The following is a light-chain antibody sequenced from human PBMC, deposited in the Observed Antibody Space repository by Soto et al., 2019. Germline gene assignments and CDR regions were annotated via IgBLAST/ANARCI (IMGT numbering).Light chain of an antibody. CDR1: QSVSSN. CDR3: QQYNNWPPVYT. Sequence: EIVMTQSPATLSVSPGERATLSCRASQSVSSNLAWYEQKPGQAPRLLIYGASTRATGIPARFSGSGSGTEFTLNISSLQSEDCAVYYCQQYNNWPPVYTFGQGTKLEIK. V-gene: IGKV3-15*01. CDR2: GAS. J-gene: IGKJ2*01.